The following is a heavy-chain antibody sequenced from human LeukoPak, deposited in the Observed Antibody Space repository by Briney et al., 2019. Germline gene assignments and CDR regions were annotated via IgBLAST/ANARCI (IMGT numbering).Heavy chain of an antibody. D-gene: IGHD2/OR15-2a*01. J-gene: IGHJ6*03. CDR3: ARLHRAPALVLLDMGKKGSKYYYYMDV. Sequence: GGSLRLSCAASGFNFSSYSMDWVRQAPGKGLEWLSSISDSDTTIYYADSVKGRFTISRDNARNSLYLQMNSLRAEDAAVYYCARLHRAPALVLLDMGKKGSKYYYYMDVWGKGTTVTVSS. V-gene: IGHV3-48*01. CDR2: ISDSDTTI. CDR1: GFNFSSYS.